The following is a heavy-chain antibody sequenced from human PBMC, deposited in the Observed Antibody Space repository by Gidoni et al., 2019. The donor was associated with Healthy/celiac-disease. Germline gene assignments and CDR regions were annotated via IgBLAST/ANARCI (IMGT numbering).Heavy chain of an antibody. J-gene: IGHJ4*02. V-gene: IGHV3-11*05. Sequence: QVQLVESGGGLVKPGGSLRLSCAASGFTFSAYYMSWIRQAPGKGLDWLSYISSSSSYTNYADSVKGRFTISRDNAKNSLYLQMNSLRAEDTAVYYCARDFSGDYAWGSYGYWGQGTLVTVSS. D-gene: IGHD3-16*01. CDR2: ISSSSSYT. CDR1: GFTFSAYY. CDR3: ARDFSGDYAWGSYGY.